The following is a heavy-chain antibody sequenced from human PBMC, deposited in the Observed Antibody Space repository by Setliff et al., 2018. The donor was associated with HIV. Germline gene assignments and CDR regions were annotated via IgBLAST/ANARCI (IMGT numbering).Heavy chain of an antibody. CDR2: MNPNSGNT. D-gene: IGHD3-9*01. J-gene: IGHJ3*02. CDR3: AKERFTLIGLDSFDI. V-gene: IGHV1-8*02. Sequence: ASVKVSCKASGYTFTSYDINWVRQATGQGLEWMGWMNPNSGNTGYAQKFQGRVTMTEDTSTDTAYMELSSLTSDDTAVYYCAKERFTLIGLDSFDIWGQGTMVTVSS. CDR1: GYTFTSYD.